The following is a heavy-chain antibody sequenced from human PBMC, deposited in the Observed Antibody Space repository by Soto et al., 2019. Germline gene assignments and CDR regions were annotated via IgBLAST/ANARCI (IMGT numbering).Heavy chain of an antibody. V-gene: IGHV4-39*01. Sequence: SESLPLTCSASGASPSRSIIYLWVWIRQSPGKGLEWVGSISYSGNTYYNASLKSRLTISVDTSKNHFSLRLSSVTAADTAVYYCTRHSCLSTNFYSGVYVWGQGTTVTVS. J-gene: IGHJ6*02. CDR2: ISYSGNT. CDR1: GASPSRSIIYL. D-gene: IGHD1-26*01. CDR3: TRHSCLSTNFYSGVYV.